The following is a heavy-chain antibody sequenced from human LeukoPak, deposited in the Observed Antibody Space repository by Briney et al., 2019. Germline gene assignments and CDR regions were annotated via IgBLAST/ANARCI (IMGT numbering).Heavy chain of an antibody. CDR2: IKQDGSEK. V-gene: IGHV3-7*01. D-gene: IGHD3-3*01. Sequence: GGSLRLSCAASGFTFSSYWMSWVRQAPGKGLEWVANIKQDGSEKYYVDSVKGRFTISRDNAKNSLYLQINSLRAEDTAVYYCARTDYDFWSGYYTEYYFAYWGQGTLVTVSS. CDR1: GFTFSSYW. J-gene: IGHJ4*02. CDR3: ARTDYDFWSGYYTEYYFAY.